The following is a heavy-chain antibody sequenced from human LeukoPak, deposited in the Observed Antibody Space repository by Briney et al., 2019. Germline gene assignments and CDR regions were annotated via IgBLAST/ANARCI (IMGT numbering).Heavy chain of an antibody. CDR2: IYTSGST. CDR3: ARDHEYFYDSSGYYLNWFDP. Sequence: SETLSLTCTVSGGSISSGSYYWSWIRQPAGKGLEWIGRIYTSGSTNYNPSLKSRVTISVEPSNNQFSLKLSSVTAADTAVYYCARDHEYFYDSSGYYLNWFDPWGQGTLVTVSS. J-gene: IGHJ5*02. CDR1: GGSISSGSYY. V-gene: IGHV4-61*02. D-gene: IGHD3-22*01.